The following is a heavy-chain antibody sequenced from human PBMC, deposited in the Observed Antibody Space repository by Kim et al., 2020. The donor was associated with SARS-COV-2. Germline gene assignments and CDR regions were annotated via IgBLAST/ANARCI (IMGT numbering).Heavy chain of an antibody. CDR2: IDPSDSYT. J-gene: IGHJ4*02. V-gene: IGHV5-10-1*01. D-gene: IGHD3-10*01. CDR1: GYSFTSYW. CDR3: AMYYGSGSYYLPY. Sequence: GESLKISCKGSGYSFTSYWISWVRQMPGKGLEWMGRIDPSDSYTNYSPSFQGHVTISADKSISTAYLQWSSLKASDTAMYYCAMYYGSGSYYLPYWGQGTLVTVSS.